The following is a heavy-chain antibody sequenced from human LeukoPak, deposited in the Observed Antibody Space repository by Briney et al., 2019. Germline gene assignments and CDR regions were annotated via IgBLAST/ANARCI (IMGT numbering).Heavy chain of an antibody. J-gene: IGHJ4*02. CDR2: IYYSGST. V-gene: IGHV4-39*02. CDR3: ARDYGAYYFDY. CDR1: GGSISSSTYY. Sequence: PSETLSLTCTVSGGSISSSTYYWGWIRQRPGKGLEWIGNIYYSGSTYYNPSLKSRVTISVDTSRNQFSLKLSSVTATDTALYYCARDYGAYYFDYWGQGTLVTVSS. D-gene: IGHD4-17*01.